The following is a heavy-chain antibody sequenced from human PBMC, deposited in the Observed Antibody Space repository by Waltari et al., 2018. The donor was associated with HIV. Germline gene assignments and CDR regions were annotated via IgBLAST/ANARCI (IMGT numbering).Heavy chain of an antibody. CDR3: TRASAADLDF. V-gene: IGHV3-30-3*01. Sequence: QVQLVESGGGVVQPGRSLRLSCAASGFTFSSYAMHWVRQAPGEVLEWLAVISDDGTNKDYADSVKDRFIIYRDNSQNTLYLQMFSLRPEDTAVYYCTRASAADLDFWGQGTLVTVSS. CDR2: ISDDGTNK. J-gene: IGHJ4*02. CDR1: GFTFSSYA. D-gene: IGHD2-2*01.